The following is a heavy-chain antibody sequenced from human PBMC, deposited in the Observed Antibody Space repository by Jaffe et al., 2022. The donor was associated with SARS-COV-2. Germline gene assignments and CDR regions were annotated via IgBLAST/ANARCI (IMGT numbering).Heavy chain of an antibody. CDR2: ISYDGSNK. CDR1: GFTFSSYA. V-gene: IGHV3-30-3*01. Sequence: QVQLVESGGGVVQPGRSLRLSCAASGFTFSSYAMHWVRQAPGKGLEWVAVISYDGSNKYYADSVKGRFTISRDNSKNTLYLQMNSLRAEDTAVYYCARDLPPSGMDVWGQGTTVTVSS. J-gene: IGHJ6*02. CDR3: ARDLPPSGMDV.